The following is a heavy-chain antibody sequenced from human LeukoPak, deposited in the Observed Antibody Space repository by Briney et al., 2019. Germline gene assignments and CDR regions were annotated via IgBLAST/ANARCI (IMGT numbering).Heavy chain of an antibody. J-gene: IGHJ4*02. CDR1: GFMFSSNW. CDR3: ARDGLVGPYGDPVH. Sequence: PGGSLRLSCAASGFMFSSNWMSWVRLAPGKGLEWVAVISYDGSNKYYADSVKGRFTISRDNSKNTLYLQMNSLRAEDTAVYYCARDGLVGPYGDPVHWGQGTLVTVSS. D-gene: IGHD4-17*01. V-gene: IGHV3-30-3*01. CDR2: ISYDGSNK.